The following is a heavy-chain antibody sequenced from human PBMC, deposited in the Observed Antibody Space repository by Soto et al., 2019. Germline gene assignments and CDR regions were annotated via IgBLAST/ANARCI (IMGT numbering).Heavy chain of an antibody. CDR2: IYTSGST. J-gene: IGHJ4*02. D-gene: IGHD3-10*01. CDR1: GGSISSYY. CDR3: ARIITMVRGVYYFDY. V-gene: IGHV4-4*07. Sequence: KTSETLSLTCTVSGGSISSYYWSWIRQPAGKGLEWIGRIYTSGSTNYNPSLKSRVTMSVDTSKNQFSLKLSSVTAADTAVYYCARIITMVRGVYYFDYWGQGTLVTVSS.